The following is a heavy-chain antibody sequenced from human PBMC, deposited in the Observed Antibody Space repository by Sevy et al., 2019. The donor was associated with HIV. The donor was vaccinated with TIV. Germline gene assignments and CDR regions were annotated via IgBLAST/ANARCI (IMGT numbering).Heavy chain of an antibody. CDR2: ISSDGNNM. CDR3: ARDRRGDSSGSYYWYFDL. Sequence: GGSLRLSCAASGFTFSDYYMSWLRQAPGKGLEWVTYISSDGNNMFYADSVKGRFTISKDNAQKSLFLQMNSLRADVTAVYYCARDRRGDSSGSYYWYFDLWGRGTLVTVSS. CDR1: GFTFSDYY. J-gene: IGHJ2*01. V-gene: IGHV3-11*01. D-gene: IGHD3-22*01.